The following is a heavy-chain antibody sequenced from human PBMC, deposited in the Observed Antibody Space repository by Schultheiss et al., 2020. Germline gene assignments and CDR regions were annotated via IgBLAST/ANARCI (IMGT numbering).Heavy chain of an antibody. D-gene: IGHD5-18*01. CDR1: GGSFSGYY. Sequence: SETLSLTCAVYGGSFSGYYWSWIRQPPGKGLEWIGSIYYSGSTYYNPSLKSRVTISVDTSKNQFSLKLSSVTAEDTAVYYCARASPDGRYSYGYDYWGQGTLVTVSS. V-gene: IGHV4-34*01. CDR3: ARASPDGRYSYGYDY. J-gene: IGHJ4*02. CDR2: IYYSGST.